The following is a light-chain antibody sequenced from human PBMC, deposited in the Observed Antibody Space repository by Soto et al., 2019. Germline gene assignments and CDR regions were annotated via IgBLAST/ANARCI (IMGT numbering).Light chain of an antibody. CDR3: LHDYSTPIT. CDR2: AAS. CDR1: QGIRND. Sequence: AIQMTPSLSSLSASVGDRVSITCRASQGIRNDLGWYQQKPGKPPKLLIYAASSLQSGVPSRFSGSGSGTDFTLTISSLQPEDFATYYCLHDYSTPITFGQGTRLEI. J-gene: IGKJ5*01. V-gene: IGKV1-6*01.